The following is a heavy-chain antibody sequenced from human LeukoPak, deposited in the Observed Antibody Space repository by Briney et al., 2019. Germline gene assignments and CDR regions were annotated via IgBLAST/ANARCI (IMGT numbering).Heavy chain of an antibody. CDR1: GFTFSNYA. J-gene: IGHJ5*02. V-gene: IGHV3-30-3*01. Sequence: PGRSLRLSCAASGFTFSNYAIHWVRQAPGKGLEWVAVISYDGNNKYYADSVKGRFTISRDNVNNSLYLQMNSLRAEDTAVYYCARDSGGFDPWGQGTLVTVSS. D-gene: IGHD3-10*01. CDR2: ISYDGNNK. CDR3: ARDSGGFDP.